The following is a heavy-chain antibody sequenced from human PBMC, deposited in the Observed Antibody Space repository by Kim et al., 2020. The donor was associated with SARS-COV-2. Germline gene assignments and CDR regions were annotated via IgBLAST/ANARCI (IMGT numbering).Heavy chain of an antibody. Sequence: GGSLRLSCAASGFTFSSYGMHWVRQAPGKGLEWVAVISYDGSNKYYADSVKGRFTISRDNSKNTLYLQMNSLRAEDTAVYYCAIVDYYDSSGLDYWGQGTTVTVST. CDR2: ISYDGSNK. D-gene: IGHD3-22*01. CDR3: AIVDYYDSSGLDY. CDR1: GFTFSSYG. J-gene: IGHJ4*02. V-gene: IGHV3-30*03.